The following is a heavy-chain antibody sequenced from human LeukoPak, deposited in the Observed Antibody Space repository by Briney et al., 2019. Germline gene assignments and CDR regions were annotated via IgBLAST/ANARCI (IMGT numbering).Heavy chain of an antibody. J-gene: IGHJ3*02. Sequence: PSETLSLTCTVSGGSISSSSYYWGWIRQPPGKGLEWIGSIYYSGSTYYNPSLKSRVTISVDTSKNQFSLKLSSVTAADTAVYYCARGSPSSGEGAFDIWGQGTMVTVSS. D-gene: IGHD4-17*01. CDR1: GGSISSSSYY. CDR2: IYYSGST. V-gene: IGHV4-39*07. CDR3: ARGSPSSGEGAFDI.